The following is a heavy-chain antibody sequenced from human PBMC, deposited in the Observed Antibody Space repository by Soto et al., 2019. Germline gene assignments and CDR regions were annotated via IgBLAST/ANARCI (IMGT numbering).Heavy chain of an antibody. J-gene: IGHJ6*02. Sequence: GGSLRLSCAASGFTFSSYAMHWVRQAPGKGLEWVAVISYDGSNKYYTDSVKGRFTISRDNSKNTLYLQLNSLRAEDTAVYYCARRSSSTGYYYYYGMDVWGQGTTVTVSS. CDR1: GFTFSSYA. CDR3: ARRSSSTGYYYYYGMDV. CDR2: ISYDGSNK. V-gene: IGHV3-30-3*01. D-gene: IGHD6-6*01.